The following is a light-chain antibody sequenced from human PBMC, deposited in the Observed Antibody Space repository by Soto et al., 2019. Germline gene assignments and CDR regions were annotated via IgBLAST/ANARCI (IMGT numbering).Light chain of an antibody. CDR1: RSDVGSYNY. V-gene: IGLV2-8*01. J-gene: IGLJ1*01. CDR2: EVS. CDR3: CSYAATNTFL. Sequence: QSVLTQPPSASGSPGQSVTISCTGTRSDVGSYNYVSWYQQHPGKAPKLMIYEVSKRPSGVPDRLSGSKSDNTASLTISGLQAEDEADYYCCSYAATNTFLFGTGTKVTVL.